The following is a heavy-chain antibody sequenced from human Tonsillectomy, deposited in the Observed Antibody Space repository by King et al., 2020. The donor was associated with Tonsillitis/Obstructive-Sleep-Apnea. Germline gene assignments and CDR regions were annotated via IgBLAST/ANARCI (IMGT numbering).Heavy chain of an antibody. CDR1: GGSIRNYY. J-gene: IGHJ6*03. Sequence: QLQESGPGLVKPSETLSLTCTVSGGSIRNYYWSWIRQPPGKGLEWIGYIYYSGSTNYNPSLKSRVTLSVAMSKNQFSLKLTSVTAAATAVYYCARAQYAFWRIGYYYYYMDVWGKGTTVTVSS. CDR2: IYYSGST. CDR3: ARAQYAFWRIGYYYYYMDV. V-gene: IGHV4-59*01. D-gene: IGHD3-3*01.